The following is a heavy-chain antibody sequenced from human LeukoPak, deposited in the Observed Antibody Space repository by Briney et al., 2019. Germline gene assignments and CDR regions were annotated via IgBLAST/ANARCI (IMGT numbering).Heavy chain of an antibody. V-gene: IGHV1-2*06. CDR1: GFTFTGYY. D-gene: IGHD6-6*01. CDR2: INPNSGGT. J-gene: IGHJ4*02. CDR3: ARSYSSSSFDY. Sequence: ASVKVSCKASGFTFTGYYMHWVRQAPGQGLEWMGRINPNSGGTNYAQKFQGRVTMTRDTSISTAYMELSRLRSDDTAVYYCARSYSSSSFDYWGQGTLVTVSS.